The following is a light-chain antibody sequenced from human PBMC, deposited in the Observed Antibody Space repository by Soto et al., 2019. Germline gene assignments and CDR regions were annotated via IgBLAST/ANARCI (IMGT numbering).Light chain of an antibody. CDR1: QDIAIY. J-gene: IGKJ4*01. Sequence: IHLTQSPSSLSASVGDRVTITCRASQDIAIYLAWYQQKTGEAPKLLIYAASTLYGGVPSRFRGRGSGTDFALTLTRLQAEDFATYYCQQLRMSPSTFGGGTKVDIK. V-gene: IGKV1-9*01. CDR3: QQLRMSPST. CDR2: AAS.